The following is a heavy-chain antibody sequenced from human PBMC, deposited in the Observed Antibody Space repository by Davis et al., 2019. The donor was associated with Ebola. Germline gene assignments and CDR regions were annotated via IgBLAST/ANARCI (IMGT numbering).Heavy chain of an antibody. Sequence: AASVKVSCKASGGTFSSYAISWVRQAPGQGLEWMGRIIPILGIANYAQKFQGRVTITADKSTSTAYMELSSLRSEDTAVYYCARGQYIWGSHRSFGYWGQGTLVTVSS. CDR3: ARGQYIWGSHRSFGY. J-gene: IGHJ4*02. D-gene: IGHD3-16*02. CDR1: GGTFSSYA. V-gene: IGHV1-69*04. CDR2: IIPILGIA.